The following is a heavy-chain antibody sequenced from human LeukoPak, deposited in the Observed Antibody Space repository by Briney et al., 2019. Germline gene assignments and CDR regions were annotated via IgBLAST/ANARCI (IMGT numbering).Heavy chain of an antibody. CDR1: GFTFSSYE. CDR3: AGTPESDY. V-gene: IGHV3-48*03. J-gene: IGHJ4*02. Sequence: GGSLRLSCAASGFTFSSYEMNWVRQAPGEGLEWVSYISSSGNTIYYADSVKGRFTISRDNAKNSLYLQMNSLRAEDTAVYYCAGTPESDYWGQGTLVTVSS. CDR2: ISSSGNTI.